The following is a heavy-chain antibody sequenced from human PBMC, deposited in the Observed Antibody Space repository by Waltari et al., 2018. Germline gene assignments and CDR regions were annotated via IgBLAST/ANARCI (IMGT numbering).Heavy chain of an antibody. D-gene: IGHD3-22*01. CDR2: IRASGSTT. Sequence: DVQLLESGGDSVQSGGSLRLSCVASGFTFENYAMNWVRQAPGKGLQWISAIRASGSTTDDADSVKGRFTISRDTSKSTLFLQMNNLRVEDTALYYCAKDLDGKFYYGYYNMDVWGQGTTVTVSS. CDR3: AKDLDGKFYYGYYNMDV. CDR1: GFTFENYA. V-gene: IGHV3-23*01. J-gene: IGHJ6*02.